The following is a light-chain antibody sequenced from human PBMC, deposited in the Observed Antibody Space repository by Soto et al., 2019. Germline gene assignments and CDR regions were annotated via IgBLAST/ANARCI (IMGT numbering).Light chain of an antibody. CDR3: QQCSSSPYT. Sequence: EIVMTQSPATLSVSPGERATLSCRASQSIDNFVWYQQKPGQAPRLLIYSISTRANGIPARFSGSGSGTEFTLTSSSLQSEDFAVYYCQQCSSSPYTFGQGTKLEIK. J-gene: IGKJ2*01. V-gene: IGKV3-15*01. CDR1: QSIDN. CDR2: SIS.